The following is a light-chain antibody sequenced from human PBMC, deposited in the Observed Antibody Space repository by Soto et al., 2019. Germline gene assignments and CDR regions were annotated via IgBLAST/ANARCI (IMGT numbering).Light chain of an antibody. CDR1: SIGTKS. CDR3: QVWDSSTAV. CDR2: YDS. Sequence: YELTQPPSVSVARGMTARITCGGNSIGTKSVHWYQQKPGQAPVLVIYYDSDRPSGIPERFSGSNSGNTATLTISRVEAGDEADYYCQVWDSSTAVFGTGTKLTVL. V-gene: IGLV3-21*04. J-gene: IGLJ1*01.